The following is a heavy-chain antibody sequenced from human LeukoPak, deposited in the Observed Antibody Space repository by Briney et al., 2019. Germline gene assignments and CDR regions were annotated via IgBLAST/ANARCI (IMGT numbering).Heavy chain of an antibody. CDR3: TTMVWFGSGGAYYYMDV. CDR1: GFTFSSYS. Sequence: PGGSLRLSCAASGFTFSSYSMNWVRQAPGKGLEWVGRIKSKTDGGTTDYAAPVKGRFTISRDDSKNTLYLQMNSLKTEDTAVYYCTTMVWFGSGGAYYYMDVWGKGTTVTVSS. CDR2: IKSKTDGGTT. D-gene: IGHD3-10*01. V-gene: IGHV3-15*01. J-gene: IGHJ6*03.